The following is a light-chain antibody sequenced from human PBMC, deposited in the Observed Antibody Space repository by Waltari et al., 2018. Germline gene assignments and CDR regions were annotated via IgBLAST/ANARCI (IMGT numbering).Light chain of an antibody. J-gene: IGLJ2*01. CDR2: EDS. CDR3: QVWDSSSDHPVV. Sequence: SYVLTQPPSVSVAPGQTARITCGGNNIGSKSLHWYQQKPGQAPVLVVYEDSDRTSGIPERFSGSNSGNTATLTISRVEAGDEADYYCQVWDSSSDHPVVFGGGTKLTVL. V-gene: IGLV3-21*02. CDR1: NIGSKS.